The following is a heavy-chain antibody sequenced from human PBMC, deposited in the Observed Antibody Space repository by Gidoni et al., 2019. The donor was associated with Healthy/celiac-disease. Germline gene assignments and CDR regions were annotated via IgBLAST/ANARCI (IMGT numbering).Heavy chain of an antibody. CDR2: ISGSGGST. CDR3: AKGPFGSGVYYYYGMDV. D-gene: IGHD2-8*01. Sequence: EVQLLESGGGLVQPGGSLRLSCAASGLTFSSYAMSWVRQAPGKGLEWVSAISGSGGSTYYADSVKGRFTISRDNSKNTLYLQMNSLRAEDTAVYYCAKGPFGSGVYYYYGMDVWGQGTTVTVSS. J-gene: IGHJ6*02. V-gene: IGHV3-23*01. CDR1: GLTFSSYA.